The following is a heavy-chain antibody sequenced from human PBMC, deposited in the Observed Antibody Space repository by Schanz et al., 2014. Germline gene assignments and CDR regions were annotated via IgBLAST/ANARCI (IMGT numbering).Heavy chain of an antibody. Sequence: QVQLVESGGGVVQPGRSLRLSCATSGFTFSSYGMHWVRQAPGKGLEWVAVIWFDGNNKYYADSVKGRFTVSRDNSKNTLYVQMNSLRAEDTAVYYCARDRPSGYALDFWGQGTLVTVSS. J-gene: IGHJ4*02. CDR1: GFTFSSYG. V-gene: IGHV3-33*01. CDR2: IWFDGNNK. CDR3: ARDRPSGYALDF. D-gene: IGHD5-12*01.